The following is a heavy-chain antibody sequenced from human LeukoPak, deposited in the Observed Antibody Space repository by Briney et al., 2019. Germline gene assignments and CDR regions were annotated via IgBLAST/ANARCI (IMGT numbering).Heavy chain of an antibody. CDR2: FDPEDGET. CDR1: GYTLTELS. D-gene: IGHD5-24*01. Sequence: APVKVSCKVSGYTLTELSMHWVRQAPGKGLEWMGGFDPEDGETIYAQKFQGRVTITADESTSTAYMELSSLRSEDTAVYYCAREWDGYKNDAFDIWGQGTMVTVSS. J-gene: IGHJ3*02. CDR3: AREWDGYKNDAFDI. V-gene: IGHV1-24*01.